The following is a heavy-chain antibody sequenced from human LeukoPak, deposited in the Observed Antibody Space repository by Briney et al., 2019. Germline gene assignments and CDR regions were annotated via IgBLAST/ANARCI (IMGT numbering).Heavy chain of an antibody. Sequence: GGSLRLSCAASGFTFRNYAMSWVRQAPGKGLEWVSAVTGGGGATFYADSVKGRFTVSRDNSQNTLFLQMNSLRAEDTAVFYCAKGTGYNYDHEFDYWGQGTLLTVSS. CDR2: VTGGGGAT. D-gene: IGHD5-18*01. CDR1: GFTFRNYA. CDR3: AKGTGYNYDHEFDY. J-gene: IGHJ4*02. V-gene: IGHV3-23*01.